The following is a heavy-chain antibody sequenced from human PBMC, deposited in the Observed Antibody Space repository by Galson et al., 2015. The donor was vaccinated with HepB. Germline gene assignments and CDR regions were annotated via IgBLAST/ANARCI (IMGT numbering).Heavy chain of an antibody. Sequence: SLRLSCAASGFTFSSYSMNWVRQAPGKGLEWVSYISSSSSTIYYADSVKGRFTISRDNAKNSLYLQMNSLRAEDTAVYYCASPTPCSGGSCYSGLDYWGQGTLVTVSS. CDR2: ISSSSSTI. V-gene: IGHV3-48*01. J-gene: IGHJ4*02. D-gene: IGHD2-15*01. CDR1: GFTFSSYS. CDR3: ASPTPCSGGSCYSGLDY.